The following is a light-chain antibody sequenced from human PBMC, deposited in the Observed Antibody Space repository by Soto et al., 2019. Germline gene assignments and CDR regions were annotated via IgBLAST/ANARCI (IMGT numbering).Light chain of an antibody. Sequence: QSVLTQPASVSGTPGQSITVSCTGTGSDVGGYNYVSWYQQYPGQAPKLMIYDVNKRPSGVSNRFSGSKSGNTASLTISGLQVEDEADYYCSSYTSTNALVFGVGTKLTVL. J-gene: IGLJ1*01. V-gene: IGLV2-14*03. CDR1: GSDVGGYNY. CDR3: SSYTSTNALV. CDR2: DVN.